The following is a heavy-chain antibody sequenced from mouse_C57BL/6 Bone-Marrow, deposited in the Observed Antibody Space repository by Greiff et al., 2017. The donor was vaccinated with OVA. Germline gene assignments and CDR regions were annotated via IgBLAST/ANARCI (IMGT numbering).Heavy chain of an antibody. V-gene: IGHV1-69*01. CDR1: GYTFTSYW. J-gene: IGHJ3*01. D-gene: IGHD1-1*01. CDR2: IDPSDSYT. Sequence: QVQLQQPGAELVMPGASVKLSCKASGYTFTSYWMHWVKQRPGQGLEWIGEIDPSDSYTNYNQKFKGKSTLTVDKSSSTAYMQLSILTSEDSAVYYCARSYYYGSSFAWFAYWGQGTLVTVSA. CDR3: ARSYYYGSSFAWFAY.